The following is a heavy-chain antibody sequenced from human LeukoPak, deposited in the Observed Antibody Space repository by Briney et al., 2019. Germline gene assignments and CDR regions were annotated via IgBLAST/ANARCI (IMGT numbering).Heavy chain of an antibody. CDR3: VKDYSGSYLSNWFDP. D-gene: IGHD3-10*01. V-gene: IGHV3-23*01. CDR2: ISSSGGST. J-gene: IGHJ5*02. Sequence: GGSLRLSCAASGFTFSIYAMTWVRQAPGKGLEWVSVISSSGGSTYYADSVKGRFTISRDNSKNTLYLQMNSLRADDTAIYYCVKDYSGSYLSNWFDPWGQGTLVTVSS. CDR1: GFTFSIYA.